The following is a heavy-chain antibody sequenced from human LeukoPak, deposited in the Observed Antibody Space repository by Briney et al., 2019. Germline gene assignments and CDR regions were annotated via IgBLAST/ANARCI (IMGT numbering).Heavy chain of an antibody. CDR3: ARCRAAVTTHCRY. CDR1: GYSFSIYG. J-gene: IGHJ4*02. V-gene: IGHV1-18*01. Sequence: ASVKVSCKASGYSFSIYGITWARQAPGQGLEYLGWISASDGTTNYAQKVQDRVTMTTDTSTSTAYLELRSLRSEDTAVYYCARCRAAVTTHCRYGGKGTLVTVSS. D-gene: IGHD4-17*01. CDR2: ISASDGTT.